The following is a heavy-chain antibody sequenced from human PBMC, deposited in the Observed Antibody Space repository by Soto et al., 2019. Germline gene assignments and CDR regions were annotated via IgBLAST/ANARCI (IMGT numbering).Heavy chain of an antibody. D-gene: IGHD2-15*01. CDR1: GFTFSNYW. J-gene: IGHJ4*02. CDR3: SRDVVVGAKALNY. CDR2: IKEDGSEK. V-gene: IGHV3-7*01. Sequence: XASLRLSCAASGFTFSNYWMTWVRQAPGRGLEWVANIKEDGSEKHYVDSVKGRFTISRDNAKNSLYLQMNSLRVEDTAVYFCSRDVVVGAKALNYWGQGALVTVSS.